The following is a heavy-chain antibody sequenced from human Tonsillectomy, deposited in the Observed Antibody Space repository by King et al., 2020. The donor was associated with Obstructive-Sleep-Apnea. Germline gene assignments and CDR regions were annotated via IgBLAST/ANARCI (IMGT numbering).Heavy chain of an antibody. CDR1: GYTFTGYY. CDR3: AGSGTYYYGSGSFSAFDI. J-gene: IGHJ3*02. V-gene: IGHV1-2*02. Sequence: VQLVESGAEVKKPGASVKVSCKASGYTFTGYYMHWVRQAPGQGLEWVGWINPHSGGTNYAQKFQGRVTMTRDTSISTAYLELTRLRSDDTAVYYCAGSGTYYYGSGSFSAFDIWGQGTIVTVSP. D-gene: IGHD3-10*01. CDR2: INPHSGGT.